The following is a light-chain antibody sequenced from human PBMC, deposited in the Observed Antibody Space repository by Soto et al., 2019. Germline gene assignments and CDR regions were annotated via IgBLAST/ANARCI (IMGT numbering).Light chain of an antibody. CDR3: NSYTTSNTRQIV. Sequence: SALTQPASVSGSPGQSITISCTGTSSDVGGYNYVSWYQQHPGKAPKFMIYDVSNRPSGFSTRFSGSKSGNTASLTISGLQAEDEADYYCNSYTTSNTRQIVFGTGTKVTVL. CDR1: SSDVGGYNY. CDR2: DVS. V-gene: IGLV2-14*01. J-gene: IGLJ1*01.